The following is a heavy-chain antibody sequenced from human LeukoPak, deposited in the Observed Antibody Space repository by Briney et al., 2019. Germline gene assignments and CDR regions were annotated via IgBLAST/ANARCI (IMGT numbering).Heavy chain of an antibody. CDR3: AREVGIPGYSGDGTRYHYYYMDV. J-gene: IGHJ6*03. CDR2: IKEDGSEK. D-gene: IGHD5-12*01. V-gene: IGHV3-7*01. CDR1: GFTSNNYW. Sequence: GESLKISCGAPGFTSNNYWMTWVRQAPGKGLEWVASIKEDGSEKYYVDSVRGRFSISRDNAKKSLYLQMNSLRDEDTAVYYCAREVGIPGYSGDGTRYHYYYMDVWDTGTTVTVSS.